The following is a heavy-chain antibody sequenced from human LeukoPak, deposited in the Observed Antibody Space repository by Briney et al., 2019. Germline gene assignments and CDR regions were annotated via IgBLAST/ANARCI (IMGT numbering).Heavy chain of an antibody. J-gene: IGHJ4*02. Sequence: GGSLRLSCAASGFSFSAYWMTWVRQAPGTVLEWVANINPAGSETFYVDPVKGRFCISRDNAKNLVYLQMTSLLCARFEYVAAVDVWGQGTAVTVSS. D-gene: IGHD2-15*01. CDR3: VDV. V-gene: IGHV3-7*01. CDR1: GFSFSAYW. CDR2: INPAGSET.